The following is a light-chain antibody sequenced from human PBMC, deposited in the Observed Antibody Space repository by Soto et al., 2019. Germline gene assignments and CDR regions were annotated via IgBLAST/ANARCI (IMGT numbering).Light chain of an antibody. Sequence: QSALTQPASVSGSPGQSITISCTGTSSDVGDYNYVSWYQQHPGKAPKLMIYEVSNRPSGVSNRFSGSKSGNTASLTISGLQAEDEADYYCGSYTSSNTWVFGGGTKVTVL. V-gene: IGLV2-14*01. CDR2: EVS. CDR3: GSYTSSNTWV. J-gene: IGLJ3*02. CDR1: SSDVGDYNY.